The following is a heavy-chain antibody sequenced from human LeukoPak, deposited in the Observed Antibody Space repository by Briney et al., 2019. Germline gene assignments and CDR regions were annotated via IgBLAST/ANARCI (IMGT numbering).Heavy chain of an antibody. Sequence: PGRSLRLSCAASGFTFSSYAMHWVRQAPGKGLEWVAAISYDGSNKYYADSVKGRFTISRDNSKNTLYLQMNSLRAEDTAVYYCARSYYDFWSGPDYWGQGTLVTVSS. CDR3: ARSYYDFWSGPDY. CDR2: ISYDGSNK. CDR1: GFTFSSYA. J-gene: IGHJ4*02. D-gene: IGHD3-3*01. V-gene: IGHV3-30-3*01.